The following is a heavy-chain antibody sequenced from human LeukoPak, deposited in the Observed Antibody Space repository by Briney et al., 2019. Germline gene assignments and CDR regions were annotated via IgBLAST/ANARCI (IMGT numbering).Heavy chain of an antibody. J-gene: IGHJ4*02. Sequence: PGGSLRLSCAASGFTFSSYWMSWVRQAPGKGLEWVANIKQDGSEKYYVDSVKGRFTISRDNARNSLYLQMSSLRVEDTAVYYCTRPPMSAITPADYWGQGTLVTVSS. CDR3: TRPPMSAITPADY. CDR1: GFTFSSYW. D-gene: IGHD3-22*01. V-gene: IGHV3-7*01. CDR2: IKQDGSEK.